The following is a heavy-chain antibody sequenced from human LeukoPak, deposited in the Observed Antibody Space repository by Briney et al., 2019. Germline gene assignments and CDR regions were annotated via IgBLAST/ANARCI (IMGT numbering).Heavy chain of an antibody. D-gene: IGHD3-10*01. Sequence: PSETLSLTCTVSGGSISRGGYYWSWIRQPPGKGLEWIGEINHSGSTNYNPSLKSRVTISVDTSKNQFSLKLSSVTAADTAVYYCARGRAPYGSGSYSRYYYYYGMDVWGQGTTVTVSS. J-gene: IGHJ6*02. CDR2: INHSGST. V-gene: IGHV4-34*01. CDR1: GGSISRGGYY. CDR3: ARGRAPYGSGSYSRYYYYYGMDV.